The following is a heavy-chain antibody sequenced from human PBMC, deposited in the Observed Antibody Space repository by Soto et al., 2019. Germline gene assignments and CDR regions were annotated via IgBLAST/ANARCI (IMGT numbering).Heavy chain of an antibody. CDR1: GDTFTSYY. V-gene: IGHV1-46*01. Sequence: QVQLVQSGAEVKKPGASVKVSCKASGDTFTSYYLPWVRQAPGQGLEWMGIINPSGGSTSYAQKFQGRVTITRDTSTSTVYMELSSLGSEDTAVYYCARDRGGSGSYSNLFDPWGQGTMVTVSS. D-gene: IGHD1-26*01. J-gene: IGHJ5*02. CDR3: ARDRGGSGSYSNLFDP. CDR2: INPSGGST.